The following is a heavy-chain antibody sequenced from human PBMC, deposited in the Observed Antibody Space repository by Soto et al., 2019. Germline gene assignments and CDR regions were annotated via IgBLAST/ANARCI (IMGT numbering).Heavy chain of an antibody. CDR2: IDNDGSST. Sequence: EVQLVESRGGLVQPGGSLRLSCAASGFTFSGYWMHWVRQVPGKGLVWVSRIDNDGSSTTYADSVKGRFTISRDNAKNTLYLQMNSLTAEDTAVYYCARDGSGPIDFDYWGQGTLVTVSS. CDR1: GFTFSGYW. D-gene: IGHD3-10*01. CDR3: ARDGSGPIDFDY. J-gene: IGHJ4*02. V-gene: IGHV3-74*01.